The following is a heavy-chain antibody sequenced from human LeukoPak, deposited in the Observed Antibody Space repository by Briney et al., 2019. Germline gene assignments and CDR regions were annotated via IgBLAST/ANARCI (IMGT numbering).Heavy chain of an antibody. CDR2: INHSGST. Sequence: SETLSLTCAVYGGSFSGYYWSWIRQPPGKGLEWIGEINHSGSTNYNPSLKSRVTISVDTSKNQFSLKLSSVTAADTAVYYCARGRHSSIVARRSFDYWGQGTLVTVSS. J-gene: IGHJ4*02. D-gene: IGHD6-6*01. CDR1: GGSFSGYY. CDR3: ARGRHSSIVARRSFDY. V-gene: IGHV4-34*01.